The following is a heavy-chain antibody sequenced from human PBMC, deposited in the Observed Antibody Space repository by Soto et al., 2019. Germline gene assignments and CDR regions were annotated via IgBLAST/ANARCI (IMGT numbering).Heavy chain of an antibody. D-gene: IGHD2-8*01. CDR1: GGSISSGGYY. Sequence: SETLSLTCTVSGGSISSGGYYWSWIRQHPGKGLEWIGYIFYSGSTYYNPSLKSRVTISVDTSKNQFSLKLSSVTAADTAVYYCASGTKAPGDYWGQGTLVTVSS. V-gene: IGHV4-31*03. CDR3: ASGTKAPGDY. CDR2: IFYSGST. J-gene: IGHJ4*02.